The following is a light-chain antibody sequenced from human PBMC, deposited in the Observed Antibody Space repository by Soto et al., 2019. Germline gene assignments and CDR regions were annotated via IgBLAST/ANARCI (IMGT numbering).Light chain of an antibody. J-gene: IGKJ5*01. CDR1: QSISTY. Sequence: IQMTQSPSTLSASVGDRVAITLRASQSISTYLAWYQQKPGKAPKLLIYKASSLESGVPSRFSGSGSGAEFTLTIGGLQPDDFATYYCQQFNSYPITFGQGTRLEIK. V-gene: IGKV1-5*03. CDR3: QQFNSYPIT. CDR2: KAS.